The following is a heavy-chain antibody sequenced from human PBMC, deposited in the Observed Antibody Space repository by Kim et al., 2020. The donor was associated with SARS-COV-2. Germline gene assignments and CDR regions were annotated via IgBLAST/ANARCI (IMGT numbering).Heavy chain of an antibody. V-gene: IGHV1-24*01. Sequence: ASVKVSCKVSGYTLTELSMHWVRQAPGKGLEWMGGFDPEDGETIYAQKFQGRVTMTEDTSTDTAYMELSSLRSEDTAVYYCAATLVATIPLFYWGQGTLVTVSS. J-gene: IGHJ4*02. D-gene: IGHD5-12*01. CDR3: AATLVATIPLFY. CDR2: FDPEDGET. CDR1: GYTLTELS.